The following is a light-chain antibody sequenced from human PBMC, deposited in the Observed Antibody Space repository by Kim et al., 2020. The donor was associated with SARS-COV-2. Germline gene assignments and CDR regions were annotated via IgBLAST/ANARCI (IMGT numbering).Light chain of an antibody. V-gene: IGLV2-11*01. Sequence: QSALIQPRSVSGSPGQSVTISCTGSSSDIGGYNYVSWYQQHPGKAPKLVIFDVNKRPSGVPDRFSGSKSVNTASLTVSGLRAEDEADYFCCAFAGTYNFYVFGSGTKVTV. CDR2: DVN. CDR3: CAFAGTYNFYV. J-gene: IGLJ1*01. CDR1: SSDIGGYNY.